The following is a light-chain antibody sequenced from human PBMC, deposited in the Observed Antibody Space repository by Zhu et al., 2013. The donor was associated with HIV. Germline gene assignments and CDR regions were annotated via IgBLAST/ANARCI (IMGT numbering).Light chain of an antibody. Sequence: EIVLMQSPGSLSLSRGESATLSCRASQTVSYRHIAWYHQKPGQPPRLLLYGSSSRAPGIPERFSGSGSGTDFTLTISSLEPEDFAIYYCQQRFDWPPLTFGGGTKVEIK. V-gene: IGKV3D-20*02. CDR1: QTVSYRH. J-gene: IGKJ4*01. CDR2: GSS. CDR3: QQRFDWPPLT.